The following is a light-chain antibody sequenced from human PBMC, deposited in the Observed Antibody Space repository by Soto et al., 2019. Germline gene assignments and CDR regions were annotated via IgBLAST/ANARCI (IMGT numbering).Light chain of an antibody. CDR2: AAS. CDR1: QSFGNY. CDR3: QQRYITPNT. J-gene: IGKJ5*01. V-gene: IGKV1-39*01. Sequence: DIQMTQFPSSLSLSVVDRVSITFLASQSFGNYLNWYQQRPGKAPNLLIYAASNLQSGVPSRFSGSGSGTDFTITISSLQPEDFATYYCQQRYITPNTFGQGTRLDIK.